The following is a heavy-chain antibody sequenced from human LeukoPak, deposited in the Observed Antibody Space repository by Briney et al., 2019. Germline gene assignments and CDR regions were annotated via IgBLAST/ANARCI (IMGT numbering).Heavy chain of an antibody. Sequence: SETLSLTCDVSGYSISTGYYWGWIRQPPGKGLEWIGSISHTGSTYYNPSLRDRVTISVDTSKSQSSLKLSSVTAADTAVYYRARDSRGYYYAQLAYWGQGTLVTVSS. CDR2: ISHTGST. J-gene: IGHJ4*02. V-gene: IGHV4-38-2*01. CDR1: GYSISTGYY. CDR3: ARDSRGYYYAQLAY. D-gene: IGHD3-22*01.